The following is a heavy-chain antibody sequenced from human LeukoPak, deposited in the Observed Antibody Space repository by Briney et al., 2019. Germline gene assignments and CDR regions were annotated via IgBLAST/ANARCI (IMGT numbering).Heavy chain of an antibody. D-gene: IGHD1-26*01. J-gene: IGHJ4*02. V-gene: IGHV1-2*02. CDR1: GYTFTDYY. CDR2: FNPNSGGT. CDR3: ARDEVGPFDY. Sequence: ASVKVSCKASGYTFTDYYMHWVRQAPGQGLEWMGWFNPNSGGTIYAQNFQGRVTMTRDTSISTAYMELSSLRADDTAVYYCARDEVGPFDYWGQGTLVTVSS.